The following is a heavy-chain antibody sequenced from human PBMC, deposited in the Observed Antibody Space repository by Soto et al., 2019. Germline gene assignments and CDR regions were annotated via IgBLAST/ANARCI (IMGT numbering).Heavy chain of an antibody. CDR2: TYYRSRWFY. CDR1: GDSVSTNTAT. V-gene: IGHV6-1*01. CDR3: VRLIGNSWLDS. Sequence: QVQLQQSGPGLVKPSQTLSLTCDISGDSVSTNTATWDWIRQSPSRGLEWLGRTYYRSRWFYDSAVSVKSRITISPDISNNQVSLQLTSVPPDDTAIYYCVRLIGNSWLDSWGQGTLVTVSS. D-gene: IGHD3-22*01. J-gene: IGHJ5*01.